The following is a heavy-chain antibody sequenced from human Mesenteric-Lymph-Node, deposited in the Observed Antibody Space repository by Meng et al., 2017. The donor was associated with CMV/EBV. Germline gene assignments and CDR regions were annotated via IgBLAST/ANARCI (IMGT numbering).Heavy chain of an antibody. CDR2: ISSSSSYI. Sequence: GESLKISCAVFGFTFSSFDMHWVRQVTGNGLEWVSSISSSSSYIYYADSVKGRFTISRDNAKNSLYLQMNSLRAEDTAVYYCASYRTAYYYYGMDVWGQGTTVTVSS. V-gene: IGHV3-21*01. J-gene: IGHJ6*02. D-gene: IGHD1-26*01. CDR3: ASYRTAYYYYGMDV. CDR1: GFTFSSFD.